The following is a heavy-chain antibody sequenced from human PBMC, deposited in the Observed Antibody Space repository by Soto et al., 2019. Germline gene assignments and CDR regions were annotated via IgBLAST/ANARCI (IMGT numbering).Heavy chain of an antibody. J-gene: IGHJ4*02. Sequence: PSETLSLTCAVYGGSFSDYYWSWIRQPPGTGLEWIGEINHSGSTNYNPSLKSRVTISVDTSKNQFSLKLTSVTAADTAVYYRARDKITGLFDYWGQGTLVTVSS. D-gene: IGHD2-8*02. CDR3: ARDKITGLFDY. CDR2: INHSGST. V-gene: IGHV4-34*01. CDR1: GGSFSDYY.